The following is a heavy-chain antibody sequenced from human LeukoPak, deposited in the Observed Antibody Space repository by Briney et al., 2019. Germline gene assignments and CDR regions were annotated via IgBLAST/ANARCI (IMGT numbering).Heavy chain of an antibody. D-gene: IGHD2-2*02. Sequence: ASVKVSCKASGYTFTSYGISWVRQAPGQGLEWMGWISAYNGNTNYAQKLQGRVTMTTDTSKSTGYMELRSLRSDDTAVYYCARDSDCSSTSCYTGGYYYYYMDVWGKGTTVTVSS. V-gene: IGHV1-18*01. J-gene: IGHJ6*03. CDR3: ARDSDCSSTSCYTGGYYYYYMDV. CDR2: ISAYNGNT. CDR1: GYTFTSYG.